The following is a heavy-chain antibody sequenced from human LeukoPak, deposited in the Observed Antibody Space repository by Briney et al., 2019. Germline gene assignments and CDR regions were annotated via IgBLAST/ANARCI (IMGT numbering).Heavy chain of an antibody. CDR1: GGSISSSSYY. CDR2: IYYSGST. V-gene: IGHV4-39*07. J-gene: IGHJ4*02. Sequence: TPSETLSLTCTVSGGSISSSSYYWGWIRQPPGKGLEWIGSIYYSGSTYYNPSLKSRVTISVDTSKNQFSLKLSSVTAADTAVYYCARVSSLYDSSGYPPTFDCWGQGTLVTVSS. D-gene: IGHD3-22*01. CDR3: ARVSSLYDSSGYPPTFDC.